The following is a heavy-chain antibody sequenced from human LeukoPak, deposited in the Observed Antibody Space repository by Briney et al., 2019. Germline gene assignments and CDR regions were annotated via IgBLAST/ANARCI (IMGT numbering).Heavy chain of an antibody. J-gene: IGHJ3*02. CDR1: GGSISSSSYY. CDR3: ARVFSYDSSYDAFDI. D-gene: IGHD3-22*01. CDR2: IYYSGST. Sequence: SETLSFTCTVSGGSISSSSYYWGWIRQPPGKGLEWIGYIYYSGSTNYNPSLKSRVAISVDTSKNQFSLKLSSVTAADTAVYYCARVFSYDSSYDAFDIWGQGTMVTVSS. V-gene: IGHV4-61*05.